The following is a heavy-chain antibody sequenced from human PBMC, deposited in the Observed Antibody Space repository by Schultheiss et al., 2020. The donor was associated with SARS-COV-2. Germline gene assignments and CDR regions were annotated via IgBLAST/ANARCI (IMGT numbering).Heavy chain of an antibody. D-gene: IGHD6-6*01. CDR2: IYWNDDK. CDR3: AHSRFSTSQTIAARPTFDY. J-gene: IGHJ4*02. V-gene: IGHV2-5*01. Sequence: SGPTLVKPTQTLTLTCTFSGFSLNTYGVGVGWIRQPPGKALEWLAVIYWNDDKRYSPSLQSRVTITKDTSKNQVVLTMANMDPVDTATYYCAHSRFSTSQTIAARPTFDYWGQGTLVTVSS. CDR1: GFSLNTYGVG.